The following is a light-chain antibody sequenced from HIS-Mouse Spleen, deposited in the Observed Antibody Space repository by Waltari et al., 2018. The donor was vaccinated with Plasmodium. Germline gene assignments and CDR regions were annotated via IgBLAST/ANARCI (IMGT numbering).Light chain of an antibody. J-gene: IGLJ2*01. CDR2: DVS. CDR1: SSDVGGYNY. V-gene: IGLV2-11*01. Sequence: QSALTQPRSVSGSPGQSVTISCTGTSSDVGGYNYVSWDQQHPGKAPKRMIYDVSKRPSGVPDLFSGSKSGNPAFLTISGLQAEDEADYYCCSYAGSYTWVFGGGTKLTVL. CDR3: CSYAGSYTWV.